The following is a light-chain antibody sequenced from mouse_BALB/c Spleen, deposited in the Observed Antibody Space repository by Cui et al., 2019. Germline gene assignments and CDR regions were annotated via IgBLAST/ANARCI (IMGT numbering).Light chain of an antibody. CDR1: ENIYSN. V-gene: IGKV12-46*01. CDR3: QHFWGTPYT. Sequence: DIQMTPPPASQSVTVGETVTITCRASENIYSNLAWYQQKQGKSPQLLDYAATNLADGVPSRFSGSGSGTQYSLKINSLQSEDFGSYYCQHFWGTPYTFGGGTKLEIK. J-gene: IGKJ2*01. CDR2: AAT.